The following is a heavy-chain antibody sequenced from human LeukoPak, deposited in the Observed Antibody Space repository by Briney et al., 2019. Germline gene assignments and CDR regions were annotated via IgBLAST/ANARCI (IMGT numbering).Heavy chain of an antibody. CDR2: MNPNSGNT. D-gene: IGHD3-3*01. Sequence: AAVKVSCKGSGYTFTSYDINWVRQATGQGLEWMGWMNPNSGNTGYAQKFQGRVTITRNTSISTAYIELSSLRSEDTDVYYCARGRFWSGPHRWFEPWGQGTLVTVSS. V-gene: IGHV1-8*03. J-gene: IGHJ5*02. CDR1: GYTFTSYD. CDR3: ARGRFWSGPHRWFEP.